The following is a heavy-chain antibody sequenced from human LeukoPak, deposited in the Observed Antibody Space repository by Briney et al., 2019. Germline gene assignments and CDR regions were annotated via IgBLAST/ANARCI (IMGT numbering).Heavy chain of an antibody. V-gene: IGHV4-34*01. J-gene: IGHJ4*02. CDR2: INHSGST. CDR3: ARRKAYYYGSGSTVAYFDY. D-gene: IGHD3-10*01. CDR1: GGSFSGYY. Sequence: SETLSLTCAVYGGSFSGYYWSWIRQPPGKGLEWIGEINHSGSTNYNPSLKSRVTISVDTSKNQFSLKLSSVTAADTAVYYCARRKAYYYGSGSTVAYFDYWGQGTLVTVSS.